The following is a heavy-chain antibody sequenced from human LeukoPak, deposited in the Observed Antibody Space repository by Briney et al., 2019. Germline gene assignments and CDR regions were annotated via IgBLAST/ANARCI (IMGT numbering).Heavy chain of an antibody. V-gene: IGHV3-7*03. CDR3: ARGGGLDV. J-gene: IGHJ6*02. D-gene: IGHD3-16*01. CDR2: INHNGNVN. Sequence: GGSLRLSCAASGFTFSNYWMNWARQAPGKGLEWVASINHNGNVNYYVDSVKGRFTISRDNAKNSLYLQMSNLRAEDTAVYFCARGGGLDVWGQGATVTVSS. CDR1: GFTFSNYW.